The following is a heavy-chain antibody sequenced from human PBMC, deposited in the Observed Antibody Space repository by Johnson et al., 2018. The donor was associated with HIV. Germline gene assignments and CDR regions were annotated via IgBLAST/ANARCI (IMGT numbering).Heavy chain of an antibody. V-gene: IGHV3-53*01. J-gene: IGHJ3*02. CDR3: ARDRDYGDYKVGAFDI. D-gene: IGHD4-17*01. CDR2: IYSGGST. Sequence: VQLVESGGGVVQAGRSLRLSCAASGFSFSSYALHWVRQAPGKGLEWVSVIYSGGSTYYADSVKGRFTIARYNSKNTLYLQMNSLRAEDTAVYYCARDRDYGDYKVGAFDIWGQGTMVTVSS. CDR1: GFSFSSYA.